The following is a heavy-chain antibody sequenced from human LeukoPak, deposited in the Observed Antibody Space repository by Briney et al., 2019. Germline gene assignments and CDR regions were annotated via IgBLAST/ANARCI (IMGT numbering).Heavy chain of an antibody. V-gene: IGHV3-48*04. CDR1: GFTFSSYS. CDR3: ATPVLMVRGVTVDY. J-gene: IGHJ4*02. CDR2: TSSSSSRI. Sequence: GGSLRLSCAATGFTFSSYSMNWVRQAPGKGLEWISYTSSSSSRIYDADSVKGRFSISRDNAKNALYLQMNSLRAEDTAVYYCATPVLMVRGVTVDYWGQGTLVTVSS. D-gene: IGHD3-10*01.